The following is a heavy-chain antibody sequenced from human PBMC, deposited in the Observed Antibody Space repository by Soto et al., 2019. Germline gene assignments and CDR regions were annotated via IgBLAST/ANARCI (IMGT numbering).Heavy chain of an antibody. J-gene: IGHJ4*02. Sequence: SETLSLTCAVSGDSISSYYCMWIRQPPGKGLESIGYLYYGRSANYNPSLKSRVTISVDTSKNQFSLKLSSVTAADTAVYYCARQRELDYWGQGTLVTVSS. CDR3: ARQRELDY. D-gene: IGHD1-26*01. CDR1: GDSISSYY. CDR2: LYYGRSA. V-gene: IGHV4-59*08.